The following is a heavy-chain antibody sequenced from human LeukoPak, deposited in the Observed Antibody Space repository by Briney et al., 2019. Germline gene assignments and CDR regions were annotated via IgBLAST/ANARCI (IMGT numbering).Heavy chain of an antibody. D-gene: IGHD3-16*01. V-gene: IGHV4-59*01. J-gene: IGHJ5*02. CDR1: GGSISTYY. CDR2: VYYSGIT. Sequence: PPETLSLTCTVSGGSISTYYWNWVRQPPGKGLEWIGYVYYSGITNYNPSLKSRVTISIDTSKNQFSLKLNSVTAADTAVYYCARDRDRGTFRFDPWGQGTLVTVSS. CDR3: ARDRDRGTFRFDP.